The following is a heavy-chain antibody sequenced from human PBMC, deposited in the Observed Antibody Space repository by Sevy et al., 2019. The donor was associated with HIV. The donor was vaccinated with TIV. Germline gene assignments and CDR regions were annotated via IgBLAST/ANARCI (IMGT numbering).Heavy chain of an antibody. J-gene: IGHJ6*03. D-gene: IGHD3-22*01. Sequence: SETLSLTCTVSGGSISSGGYYWSWIRQHPGKGLEWLGYIYYSGSTYYNPSLKSRVTISVDTSKNQFSLKLSSVTAADTAVYYCARSQYYDSSGYYFGKDYYYYYMDVWGKGTTVTVSS. CDR3: ARSQYYDSSGYYFGKDYYYYYMDV. CDR2: IYYSGST. CDR1: GGSISSGGYY. V-gene: IGHV4-31*03.